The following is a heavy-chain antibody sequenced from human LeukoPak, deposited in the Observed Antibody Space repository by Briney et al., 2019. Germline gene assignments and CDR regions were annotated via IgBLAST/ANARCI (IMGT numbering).Heavy chain of an antibody. CDR3: ARRTRSESITIFGVVPNPTYGMDV. J-gene: IGHJ6*02. CDR2: IYYSGST. CDR1: GGSISRSSYY. Sequence: SETLSLTCTVSGGSISRSSYYWGWIRQPPGKGLEWIGSIYYSGSTYYNPSLKSRVTISVDTSKNQFSLKLSSVTAADTAVYYCARRTRSESITIFGVVPNPTYGMDVWGQGTTVTVSS. V-gene: IGHV4-39*01. D-gene: IGHD3-3*01.